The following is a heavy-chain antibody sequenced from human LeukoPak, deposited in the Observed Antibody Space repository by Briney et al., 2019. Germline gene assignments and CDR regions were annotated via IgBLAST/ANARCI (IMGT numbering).Heavy chain of an antibody. Sequence: ASVKVSCKASGYTFTSYYMHWVRQAPGQGLEWMGIINPSGGSTSYAQKFQGRVTMTRDMSTSTVYMELSSLRSEDTAVYYCAREGSDYDSSGYLFDYWGQGTLVTVSS. CDR3: AREGSDYDSSGYLFDY. CDR2: INPSGGST. V-gene: IGHV1-46*01. CDR1: GYTFTSYY. D-gene: IGHD3-22*01. J-gene: IGHJ4*02.